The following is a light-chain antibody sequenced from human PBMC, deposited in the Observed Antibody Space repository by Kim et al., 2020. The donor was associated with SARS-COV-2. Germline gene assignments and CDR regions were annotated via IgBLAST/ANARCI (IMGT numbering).Light chain of an antibody. CDR1: QSVSSSY. Sequence: SPGERATRSCRASQSVSSSYLAWYQQKPGQAPRHLIYGAASRATGIPDRFSGSGYGTDFTLTISRLEPEDFAVYYCQQYGSSPWTFGQGTKVDIK. CDR2: GAA. CDR3: QQYGSSPWT. J-gene: IGKJ1*01. V-gene: IGKV3-20*01.